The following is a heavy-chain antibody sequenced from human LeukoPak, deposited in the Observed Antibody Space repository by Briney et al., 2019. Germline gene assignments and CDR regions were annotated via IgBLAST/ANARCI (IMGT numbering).Heavy chain of an antibody. D-gene: IGHD6-19*01. CDR2: IVVGSGNT. Sequence: SVKVSCKASGFTLTSSAMQWVRQARGQRLEWIGWIVVGSGNTNYAQKFQERVTITRDMSTSTAYMELSSLRSEDTAVYYCATVAGTGWYFDLWGRGTLVTVSS. CDR1: GFTLTSSA. CDR3: ATVAGTGWYFDL. J-gene: IGHJ2*01. V-gene: IGHV1-58*02.